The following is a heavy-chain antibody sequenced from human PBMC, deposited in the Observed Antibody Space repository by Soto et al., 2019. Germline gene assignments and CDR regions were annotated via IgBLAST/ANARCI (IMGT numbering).Heavy chain of an antibody. Sequence: QVQLVQSGAEVKKPGASVKVSCKASGYTFTSYDINWVRQATGQGLEWMGWMNPNSGNTGYAQKFQGRVTMTRNTSISTAYMELSSLRSEDTAVYYCARCRRYSYGYGYYYYYMDVWGKGTTVTVSS. D-gene: IGHD5-18*01. CDR3: ARCRRYSYGYGYYYYYMDV. J-gene: IGHJ6*03. V-gene: IGHV1-8*01. CDR2: MNPNSGNT. CDR1: GYTFTSYD.